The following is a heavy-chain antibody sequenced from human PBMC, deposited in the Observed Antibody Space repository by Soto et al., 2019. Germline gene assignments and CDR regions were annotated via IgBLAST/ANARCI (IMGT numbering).Heavy chain of an antibody. CDR1: GFAFNSFA. CDR2: ISNDGSNE. V-gene: IGHV3-30-3*01. J-gene: IGHJ6*02. Sequence: QVQLVESGGGVVQPGRSLRLSCAASGFAFNSFAMHWVRQAPGKGLEWVSLISNDGSNEYYADSVRGRFTISRDNSKSTLYLELTRPRVEDTAMYYCARDKRGPVRQEDYGMDVWGQGTTVTVSS. D-gene: IGHD3-10*01. CDR3: ARDKRGPVRQEDYGMDV.